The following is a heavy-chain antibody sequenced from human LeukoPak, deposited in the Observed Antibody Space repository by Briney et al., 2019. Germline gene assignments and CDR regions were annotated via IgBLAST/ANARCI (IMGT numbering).Heavy chain of an antibody. J-gene: IGHJ2*01. CDR1: GGSISGSSYY. Sequence: SETLSLTCTVSGGSISGSSYYWGWIRQPPGKGLEWIGSIYYSGSTYYNPSLKSRVTISVDTSKNQFSLKLSSVTAADTAVYYCARDQATFWYFDLWGRGTLVTVSS. CDR3: ARDQATFWYFDL. V-gene: IGHV4-39*07. CDR2: IYYSGST. D-gene: IGHD3-16*01.